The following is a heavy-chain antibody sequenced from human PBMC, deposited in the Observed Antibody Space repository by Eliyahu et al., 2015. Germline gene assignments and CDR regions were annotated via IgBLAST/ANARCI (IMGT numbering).Heavy chain of an antibody. CDR3: ASGPMQLAYYYYGMDV. CDR2: INHSGST. Sequence: QVQLQQWGAGLLKPSETLSLTCAVYGGSFSGYYWXWXRQPPGKGLEWIGEINHSGSTNYNPSLKXRVTISVDTSKNQFSLKLSSVTAADTAVYYCASGPMQLAYYYYGMDVWGQGTTVTVSS. J-gene: IGHJ6*02. V-gene: IGHV4-34*01. CDR1: GGSFSGYY. D-gene: IGHD6-6*01.